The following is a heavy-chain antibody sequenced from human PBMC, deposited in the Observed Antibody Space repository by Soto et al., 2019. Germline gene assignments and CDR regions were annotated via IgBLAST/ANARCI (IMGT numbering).Heavy chain of an antibody. J-gene: IGHJ4*02. Sequence: ASVKVSCKTSGYIFTRNKMHWVRQAPGQGLEWMGIISPSGGPPTYAQKFQDRVTMTWDTSTTTVYMDLSSLRSEDKAVYFCERDFEWSFDYWGQGTLVTVSS. CDR3: ERDFEWSFDY. D-gene: IGHD3-3*01. V-gene: IGHV1-46*01. CDR2: ISPSGGPP. CDR1: GYIFTRNK.